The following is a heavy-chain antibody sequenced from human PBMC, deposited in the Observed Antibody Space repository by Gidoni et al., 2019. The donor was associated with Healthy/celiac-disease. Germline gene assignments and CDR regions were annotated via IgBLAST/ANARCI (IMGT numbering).Heavy chain of an antibody. V-gene: IGHV3-33*01. Sequence: QVQLVESGGGVVEPGRSLRLSCAASGFTFSSYGMHWVRQAPGKGLEWVAVIWYGGSNKYYADSVNGRFTIFRDNSKNTLYLQMNSLRADDTAVYYCARVRIPFITMIDDGAFDIWGQGTMVTVSS. CDR1: GFTFSSYG. CDR2: IWYGGSNK. D-gene: IGHD3-22*01. CDR3: ARVRIPFITMIDDGAFDI. J-gene: IGHJ3*02.